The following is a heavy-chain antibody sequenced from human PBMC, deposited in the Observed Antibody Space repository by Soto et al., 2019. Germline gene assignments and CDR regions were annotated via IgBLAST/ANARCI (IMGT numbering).Heavy chain of an antibody. Sequence: GWSLRLSCAASGFTFSSYAMHWVRQAPGKGLEWVAVISYDGSNKYYADSVKGRFTISRDNSKNTLYLQMNSLRAEDTAVYYCARDRDSNSDYFDYWGQGTLVTVSS. V-gene: IGHV3-30-3*01. J-gene: IGHJ4*02. D-gene: IGHD4-4*01. CDR1: GFTFSSYA. CDR2: ISYDGSNK. CDR3: ARDRDSNSDYFDY.